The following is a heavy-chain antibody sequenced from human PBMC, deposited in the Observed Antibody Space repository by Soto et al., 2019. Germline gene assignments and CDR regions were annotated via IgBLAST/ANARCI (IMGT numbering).Heavy chain of an antibody. Sequence: QVQLVQSGAEVKKPGASVKVSCKASGYTFTSYGISWVRQAPGQGLEWMGWISAYNGNTNYAQKLQGRVTMTTATSTSTAYRALRSLRSDDTAAYYCARESSSSCHDSWGQGTRVTVSS. CDR1: GYTFTSYG. V-gene: IGHV1-18*01. CDR3: ARESSSSCHDS. D-gene: IGHD6-13*01. J-gene: IGHJ4*02. CDR2: ISAYNGNT.